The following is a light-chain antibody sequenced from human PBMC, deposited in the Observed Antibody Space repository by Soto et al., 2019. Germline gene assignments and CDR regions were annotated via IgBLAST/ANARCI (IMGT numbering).Light chain of an antibody. V-gene: IGKV1-5*03. CDR2: KAS. CDR1: QSIGSW. J-gene: IGKJ4*01. Sequence: DIQMTQSPSTLSASVEDRVTITCRASQSIGSWLAWYQQKPGKAPKLLIYKASSLESGVPSRFSGSGSGTALTLSISSLQPDYFATYYCQQYKSYPRTFGGAT. CDR3: QQYKSYPRT.